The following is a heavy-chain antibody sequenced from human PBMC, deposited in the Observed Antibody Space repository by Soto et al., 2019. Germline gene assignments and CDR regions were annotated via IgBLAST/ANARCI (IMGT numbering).Heavy chain of an antibody. CDR1: GFTFTNYW. J-gene: IGHJ3*01. V-gene: IGHV5-51*01. Sequence: ESLKISCKGSGFTFTNYWIGWVRQMPGKGLEWMGIIHAADSDTRYSPSFRGQVTISADKASSTAYLQWSSLKASDTAKYYXXXXXXXXXRDXXDSXGHGXMVXVSS. CDR3: XXXXXXXXRDXXDS. CDR2: IHAADSDT.